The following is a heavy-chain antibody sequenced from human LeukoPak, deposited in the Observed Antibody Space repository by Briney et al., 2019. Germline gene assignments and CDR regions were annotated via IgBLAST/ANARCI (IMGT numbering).Heavy chain of an antibody. D-gene: IGHD2-15*01. V-gene: IGHV4-61*02. CDR2: IYTSGST. J-gene: IGHJ6*03. CDR3: ARGGAATRYYYYYMDV. CDR1: GDSISSGSYY. Sequence: PSETLSLTCTVSGDSISSGSYYWSWIRQPAGKGLEWIGRIYTSGSTNYNPSLKSRVTISVDTSKNQFSLKLSSVTAADTAVYYCARGGAATRYYYYYMDVWGKGTTVTVSS.